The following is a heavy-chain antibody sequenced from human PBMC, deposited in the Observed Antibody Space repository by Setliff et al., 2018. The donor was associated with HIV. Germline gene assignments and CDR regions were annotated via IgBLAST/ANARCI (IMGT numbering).Heavy chain of an antibody. D-gene: IGHD6-13*01. J-gene: IGHJ5*01. CDR3: AGDVGRIQVWYSSSQRFDW. Sequence: GGSLRLSCAASGFTFSSFDMNWVRQAPGKGLEWVSVISGSGDGTIYADSVKGRFTISRDNSKNMLYLQVNSLRAEDTAVYYCAGDVGRIQVWYSSSQRFDWWGQGTLVTVSS. CDR1: GFTFSSFD. CDR2: ISGSGDGT. V-gene: IGHV3-23*01.